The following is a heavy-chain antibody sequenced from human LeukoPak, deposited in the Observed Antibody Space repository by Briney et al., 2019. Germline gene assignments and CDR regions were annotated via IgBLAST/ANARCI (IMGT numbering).Heavy chain of an antibody. D-gene: IGHD1-26*01. CDR3: ALQVGATQGYFDY. Sequence: ASVKVSCKASGYTFTGYYIHWVRQAPGQGLEWMGWINPNSGGTNYAQKLQGRVTMTRDTSISTAYMELTRLRSDDTAVYCCALQVGATQGYFDYWGQGTLVTVSS. J-gene: IGHJ4*02. CDR2: INPNSGGT. CDR1: GYTFTGYY. V-gene: IGHV1-2*02.